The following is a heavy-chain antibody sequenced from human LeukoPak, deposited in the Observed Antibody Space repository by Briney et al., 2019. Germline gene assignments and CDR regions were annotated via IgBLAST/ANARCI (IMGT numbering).Heavy chain of an antibody. CDR3: ARSQFYGSGSYQGRRFDP. J-gene: IGHJ5*02. CDR2: IYYSGST. CDR1: GGSISSYY. Sequence: SETLSLTCTVSGGSISSYYWSWIRQPPGKGLEWIGNIYYSGSTYYNPSLKSRVNISVDTSKNQFSLKLTSVTAADTAVYYCARSQFYGSGSYQGRRFDPWGQGTLVTVSS. V-gene: IGHV4-59*12. D-gene: IGHD3-10*01.